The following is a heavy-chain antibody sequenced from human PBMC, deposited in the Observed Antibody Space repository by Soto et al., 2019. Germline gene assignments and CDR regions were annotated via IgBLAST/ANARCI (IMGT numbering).Heavy chain of an antibody. J-gene: IGHJ4*02. CDR1: GDSISSRSYY. D-gene: IGHD2-21*02. V-gene: IGHV4-39*01. CDR2: IYYSGSP. CDR3: ARQRTSVVTPAYFDV. Sequence: SETLSLTCTVTGDSISSRSYYWGWIRQPPGKGLEWIGSIYYSGSPYNNPSLRSRVSMSIDTSKDQFSLKLKSVTAADTALYFCARQRTSVVTPAYFDVWGPGSRGT.